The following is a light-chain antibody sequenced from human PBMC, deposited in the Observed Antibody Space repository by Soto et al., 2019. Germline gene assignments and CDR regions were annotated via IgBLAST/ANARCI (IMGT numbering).Light chain of an antibody. CDR1: QSISDT. CDR3: QQYKNWPWT. J-gene: IGKJ1*01. Sequence: EIVMTQSPATLSVSPGGRATLSCRASQSISDTLAWYQQKPGQAPRLLIYGASRRATGFPARFSGSGSGTDFTLTISSLQSEDFAVYYCQQYKNWPWTFGQGTKVEIK. V-gene: IGKV3-15*01. CDR2: GAS.